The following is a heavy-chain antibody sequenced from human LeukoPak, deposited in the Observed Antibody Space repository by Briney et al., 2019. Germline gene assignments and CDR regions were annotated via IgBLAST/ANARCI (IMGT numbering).Heavy chain of an antibody. CDR2: IKKDGSEK. V-gene: IGHV3-7*01. D-gene: IGHD3-22*01. CDR1: GFTFSLYW. Sequence: GGSLRLSCEASGFTFSLYWMSWVRQAPGKGLEWVANIKKDGSEKYYVDSVKGRFTISRDNAKNSLYLQMNSLRADDTAVYYCARDGDTSGYTDWGQGTLVTVSS. CDR3: ARDGDTSGYTD. J-gene: IGHJ4*02.